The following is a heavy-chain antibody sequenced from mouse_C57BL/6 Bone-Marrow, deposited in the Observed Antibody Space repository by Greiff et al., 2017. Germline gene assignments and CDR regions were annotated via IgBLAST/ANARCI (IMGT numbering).Heavy chain of an antibody. CDR2: IHPNSGST. V-gene: IGHV1-64*01. CDR1: GYTFTSYW. J-gene: IGHJ1*03. CDR3: ASRITTVDWYFDV. D-gene: IGHD1-1*01. Sequence: QVQLQQPGAELVKPGASVKLSCKASGYTFTSYWMHWVKQRPGQGLEWIGMIHPNSGSTNYNEKFKSKATLTVDKSSSTAYMQLSSLTSEDSAVYCCASRITTVDWYFDVWGTGTTVTVSS.